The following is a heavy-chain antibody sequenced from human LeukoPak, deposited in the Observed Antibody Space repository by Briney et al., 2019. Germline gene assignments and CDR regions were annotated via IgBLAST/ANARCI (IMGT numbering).Heavy chain of an antibody. CDR2: LYFRGNT. D-gene: IGHD3-16*02. Sequence: SETLSLTCSVSGGSISINSYYWDWIRQSPGKGLEWLGSLYFRGNTYYNPSLKSRVSISVDTSKNQFSLKVTSVTAADTAVYYCASHYRYAFDIWGQGTLVTVSS. J-gene: IGHJ3*02. CDR1: GGSISINSYY. CDR3: ASHYRYAFDI. V-gene: IGHV4-39*01.